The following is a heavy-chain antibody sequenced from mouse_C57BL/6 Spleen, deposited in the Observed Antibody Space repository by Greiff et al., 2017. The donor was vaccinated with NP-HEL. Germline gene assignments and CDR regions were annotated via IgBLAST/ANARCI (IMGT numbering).Heavy chain of an antibody. V-gene: IGHV1-52*01. CDR2: IDPSDSET. Sequence: VQLQQPGAELVTPGSSVKLSCKASGYTFTSYWMHWVKQRPIQGLEWIGNIDPSDSETHYNQKFKDKATLTVDKSSSTAYMQLSSLTSEDSAVYFCARPTVVPGAMDYWGQGTSVTVSS. CDR3: ARPTVVPGAMDY. CDR1: GYTFTSYW. J-gene: IGHJ4*01. D-gene: IGHD1-1*01.